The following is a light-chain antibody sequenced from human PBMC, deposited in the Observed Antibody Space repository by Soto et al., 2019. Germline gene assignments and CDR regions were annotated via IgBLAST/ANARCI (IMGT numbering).Light chain of an antibody. CDR2: DAS. Sequence: PGERATLSCRASQSLDNYLAWYQQHPGQAPRLLIYDASNRATGIPPRFSGSGSGTDFTLTISSLEPEDFAVYYCQQRSDWPPFTFGGGTKVEIK. CDR1: QSLDNY. J-gene: IGKJ4*01. CDR3: QQRSDWPPFT. V-gene: IGKV3-11*01.